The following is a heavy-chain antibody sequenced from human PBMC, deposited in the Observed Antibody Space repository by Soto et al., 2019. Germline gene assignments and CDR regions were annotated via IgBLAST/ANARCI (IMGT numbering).Heavy chain of an antibody. Sequence: QVQLVESGGGVVQPGRSLRLSCAASGFTFSSYGMHWVRQAPGKGLEWVAVIWYDGSNKYYADSVKGRFTISRDNSKNTLYLQMNSLRAEDTAVYYCARDFPQSWLYGSGRNAFDIWGQGTMVTVSS. J-gene: IGHJ3*02. D-gene: IGHD3-10*01. CDR2: IWYDGSNK. V-gene: IGHV3-33*01. CDR1: GFTFSSYG. CDR3: ARDFPQSWLYGSGRNAFDI.